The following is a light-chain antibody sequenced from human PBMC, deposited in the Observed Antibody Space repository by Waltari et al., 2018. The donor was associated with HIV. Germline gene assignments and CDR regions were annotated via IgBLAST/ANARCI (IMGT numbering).Light chain of an antibody. V-gene: IGLV3-27*01. Sequence: SYELTQPSSVSVSPGQTARITCSGDILAEKYGRWFQQKPGQAPILLIDKDIERPSGIPERFSGSSSGTTVTLTISVAQVEDEADYYCFSTTDNNLGVFGGGTQLTVL. J-gene: IGLJ3*02. CDR3: FSTTDNNLGV. CDR1: ILAEKY. CDR2: KDI.